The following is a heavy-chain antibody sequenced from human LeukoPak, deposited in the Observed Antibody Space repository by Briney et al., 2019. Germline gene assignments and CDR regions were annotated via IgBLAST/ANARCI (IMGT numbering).Heavy chain of an antibody. Sequence: GSLRLSCAASGFTFSSYGMHWVRQAPGKGLEWVAIISYDGSNKYYAASVKGRFTISRDNSKNTLYLQMNSLRAEDTAVYYCAKSGYQLLAGNWFDPWGQGTLVTVSS. D-gene: IGHD2-2*01. CDR2: ISYDGSNK. CDR1: GFTFSSYG. V-gene: IGHV3-30*18. J-gene: IGHJ5*02. CDR3: AKSGYQLLAGNWFDP.